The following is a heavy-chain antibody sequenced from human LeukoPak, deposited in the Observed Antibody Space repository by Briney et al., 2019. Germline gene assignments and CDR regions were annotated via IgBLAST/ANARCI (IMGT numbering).Heavy chain of an antibody. V-gene: IGHV3-23*01. J-gene: IGHJ5*02. CDR3: AKGSGINHYHWIDP. Sequence: GGSLRLSCAASEFAFSNYAMNWVRQAPGKGLEWVSGISGGGGSTYYADSVKGRFTISRDNSKNTLYLQMDSLRAEDTALYYCAKGSGINHYHWIDPWGQGTLVTVSS. CDR1: EFAFSNYA. CDR2: ISGGGGST. D-gene: IGHD1-14*01.